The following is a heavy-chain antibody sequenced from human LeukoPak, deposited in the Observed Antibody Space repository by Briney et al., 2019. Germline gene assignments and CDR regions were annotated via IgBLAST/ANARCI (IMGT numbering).Heavy chain of an antibody. CDR1: GGTFSSYA. CDR2: IIPVFGSA. Sequence: EASVKVSCKASGGTFSSYAINWVRQAPGQGLEWMGGIIPVFGSANYAQRFQGRVTITADESTSTAYMEVTRLSYEDTAVYYCAKVGSLEPTNYFDTWGQGTLVTVSS. J-gene: IGHJ5*02. V-gene: IGHV1-69*13. CDR3: AKVGSLEPTNYFDT. D-gene: IGHD3-10*01.